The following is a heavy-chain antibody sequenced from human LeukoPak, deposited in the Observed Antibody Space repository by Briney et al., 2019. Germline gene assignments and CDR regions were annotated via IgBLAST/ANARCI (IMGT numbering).Heavy chain of an antibody. V-gene: IGHV3-48*04. CDR1: GFTFSTYS. J-gene: IGHJ6*04. CDR3: ARGDGGPGDV. Sequence: PGGSLRLSCAASGFTFSTYSMNWVRQAPGKGLEWVSYITSSSSTMFYADSVKGRFTISRDNAKNSLYLQMNSLRAEDTAVYYCARGDGGPGDVWGKGTTVTVSS. CDR2: ITSSSSTM.